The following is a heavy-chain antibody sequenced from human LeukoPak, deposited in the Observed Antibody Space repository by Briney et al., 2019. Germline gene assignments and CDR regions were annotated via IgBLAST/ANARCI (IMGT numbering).Heavy chain of an antibody. CDR2: ISWNSGSI. J-gene: IGHJ6*04. V-gene: IGHV3-9*01. Sequence: PGRSLRLSCAASGFTFDDYVMHWVRQAPGKGLEWVSGISWNSGSIGYADSVKGRFTISRDNAKNSLYLQMNSLRAEDTALYYCAKDGGYSSSWQMDVWGKGTTVTISS. CDR1: GFTFDDYV. CDR3: AKDGGYSSSWQMDV. D-gene: IGHD6-13*01.